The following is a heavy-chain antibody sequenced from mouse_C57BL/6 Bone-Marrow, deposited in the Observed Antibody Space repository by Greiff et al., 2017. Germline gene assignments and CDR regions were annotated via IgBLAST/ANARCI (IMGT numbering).Heavy chain of an antibody. CDR2: ISSGSSTI. Sequence: EVILVESGGGLVKPGGSLKLSCAASGFTFSDYGMHWVRQAPEKGLEWVAYISSGSSTIYYADTVKGRFTISRDNAKNTLFLQMTSLRSEDTAMYYCARGITTVEAWFAYWGQGTLVTVSA. D-gene: IGHD1-1*01. J-gene: IGHJ3*01. CDR3: ARGITTVEAWFAY. V-gene: IGHV5-17*01. CDR1: GFTFSDYG.